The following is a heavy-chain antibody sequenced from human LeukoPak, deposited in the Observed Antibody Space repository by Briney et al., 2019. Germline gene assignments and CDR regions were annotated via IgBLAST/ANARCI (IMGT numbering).Heavy chain of an antibody. CDR1: GGSVSSGSYY. CDR2: IYDSGST. V-gene: IGHV4-61*01. J-gene: IGHJ6*02. D-gene: IGHD3-3*01. Sequence: PSETLSLTCTVSGGSVSSGSYYWSWIRQPPGKGLEWIGYIYDSGSTNYNPSLKSQVTISVDTSKNQFSLKLNSVTAADTAVYYCARVGGTNFYYYGLGVWGQGTTVTVSS. CDR3: ARVGGTNFYYYGLGV.